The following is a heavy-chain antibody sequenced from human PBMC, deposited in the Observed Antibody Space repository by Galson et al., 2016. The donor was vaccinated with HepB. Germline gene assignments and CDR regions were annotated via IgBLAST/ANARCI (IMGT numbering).Heavy chain of an antibody. Sequence: SLRLSCAASGFTFSDHYMTWVRQAPGKGLEWVSFISDNGRTKYYADSVKGRFAISRDNANNSLYLQMNSLRAEDTAMYYCSSRTGQALRLGELSSWGQGTLVTVSS. CDR3: SSRTGQALRLGELSS. J-gene: IGHJ5*02. CDR1: GFTFSDHY. V-gene: IGHV3-11*01. CDR2: ISDNGRTK. D-gene: IGHD3-16*02.